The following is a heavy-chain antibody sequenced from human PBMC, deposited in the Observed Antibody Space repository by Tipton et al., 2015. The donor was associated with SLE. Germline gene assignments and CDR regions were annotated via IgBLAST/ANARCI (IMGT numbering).Heavy chain of an antibody. CDR1: GASISSTDYY. CDR2: IFYSGRT. D-gene: IGHD1-14*01. CDR3: ARWGAQLGTDNWFDP. J-gene: IGHJ5*02. Sequence: TLSLTCTVSGASISSTDYYWGCIRQPPGAGLEWIGTIFYSGRTYYNPSLKSRVTISLDTSKNQFSLKLSSVTAADTAVYYCARWGAQLGTDNWFDPWGQGTLVTVSS. V-gene: IGHV4-39*07.